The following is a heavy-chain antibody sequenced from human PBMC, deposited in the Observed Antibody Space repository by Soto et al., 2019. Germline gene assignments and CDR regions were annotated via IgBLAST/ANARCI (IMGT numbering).Heavy chain of an antibody. CDR1: GGSTSSSSYY. D-gene: IGHD5-12*01. Sequence: SETLSLTCTVSGGSTSSSSYYWGWIRQPPGKGLEWIGSIYYSGSTYYNPSLKSRVTISVDTSKNQFSLKLSSVTAADTAVYYCARHRQWLRFGDNYDYWGQGTLVTVSS. CDR2: IYYSGST. V-gene: IGHV4-39*01. J-gene: IGHJ4*02. CDR3: ARHRQWLRFGDNYDY.